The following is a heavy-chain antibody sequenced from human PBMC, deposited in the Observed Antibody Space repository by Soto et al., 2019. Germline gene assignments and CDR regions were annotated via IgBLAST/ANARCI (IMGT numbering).Heavy chain of an antibody. CDR3: AKDLDHWDIVVVVAAILDV. J-gene: IGHJ6*04. V-gene: IGHV3-30*18. D-gene: IGHD2-15*01. CDR1: GFTFSSYG. Sequence: GGSLRLSCAASGFTFSSYGMHWVRQAPGKGLEWVAVISYDGSNKYYADSVKGRFTISRDNSKNTLYLQMNSLRAEDTAVYYCAKDLDHWDIVVVVAAILDVWGKGTTVTVSS. CDR2: ISYDGSNK.